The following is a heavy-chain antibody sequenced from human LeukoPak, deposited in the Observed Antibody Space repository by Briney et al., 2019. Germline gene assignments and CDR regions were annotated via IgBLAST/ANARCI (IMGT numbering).Heavy chain of an antibody. CDR3: ARQFSGWTTY. D-gene: IGHD6-19*01. CDR1: GFTFSNYY. V-gene: IGHV3-48*02. J-gene: IGHJ4*02. Sequence: PGGSLRLSCAASGFTFSNYYMNWVRQAPGKGLEWVSSISPSSSAIYYADSVKGRFTISGDNAENSVYLQMNSLRDEDTAVYYCARQFSGWTTYWGQGTLVTVSS. CDR2: ISPSSSAI.